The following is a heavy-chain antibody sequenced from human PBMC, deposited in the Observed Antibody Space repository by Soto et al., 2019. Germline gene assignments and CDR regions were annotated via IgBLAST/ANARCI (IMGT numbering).Heavy chain of an antibody. J-gene: IGHJ6*02. CDR1: GGTFSSYA. Sequence: ASVKVSCKASGGTFSSYAISWVRQAPGQGLEWMGGIIPIFGTANYAQKFQGRVTITADESTSTAYMELSSLRSEDTAVYYCARHTEKRGRVTAIPLAYYYYGMDVWGQGTTVTVSS. CDR3: ARHTEKRGRVTAIPLAYYYYGMDV. D-gene: IGHD2-21*02. V-gene: IGHV1-69*13. CDR2: IIPIFGTA.